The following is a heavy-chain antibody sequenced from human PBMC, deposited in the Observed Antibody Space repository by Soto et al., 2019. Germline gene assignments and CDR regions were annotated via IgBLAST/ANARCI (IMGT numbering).Heavy chain of an antibody. CDR3: ARTETYSGYEYLDY. V-gene: IGHV2-26*01. J-gene: IGHJ4*02. CDR2: ISSNDEK. D-gene: IGHD5-12*01. CDR1: GFSPRNVRMG. Sequence: QVTLKESGPVLVKPTETLTLTCSVSGFSPRNVRMGVSWIRQPPGKALEWLAHISSNDEKSYTTSLKTRLTVSKDTFKSQVVLTMTNMDPADTATYYCARTETYSGYEYLDYWGQGTLVTVSS.